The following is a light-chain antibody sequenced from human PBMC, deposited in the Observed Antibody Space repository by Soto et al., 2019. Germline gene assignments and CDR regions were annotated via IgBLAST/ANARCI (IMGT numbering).Light chain of an antibody. Sequence: SYELTQPPSVAVAPGETARISCGGNNIGSKSLFWYQQKAGQAPLLVIYYDTNRPSGIPERFSGSNSGNTATLTISGVEVGDEADYYCQVWDLSSGHREVFGGATKLTVL. J-gene: IGLJ2*01. CDR1: NIGSKS. CDR2: YDT. V-gene: IGLV3-21*04. CDR3: QVWDLSSGHREV.